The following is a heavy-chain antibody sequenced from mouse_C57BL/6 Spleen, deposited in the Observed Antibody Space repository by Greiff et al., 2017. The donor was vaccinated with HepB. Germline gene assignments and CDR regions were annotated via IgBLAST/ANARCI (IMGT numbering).Heavy chain of an antibody. D-gene: IGHD3-3*01. CDR3: ARRAGTRLYYFDD. J-gene: IGHJ2*01. Sequence: QVQLQQPGAELVMPGASVKLSCKASGYTFTSYWMHWVKQRPGQGLEWIGEIDPSDSYTNYNQKFKGKSTLTVDKSSSTAYMQLSSLTSEDSAVYYCARRAGTRLYYFDDWGQGTTLTVSS. CDR2: IDPSDSYT. CDR1: GYTFTSYW. V-gene: IGHV1-69*01.